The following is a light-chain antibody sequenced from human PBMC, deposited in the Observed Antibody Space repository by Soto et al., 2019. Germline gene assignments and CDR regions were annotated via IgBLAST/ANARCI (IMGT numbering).Light chain of an antibody. CDR1: QGISSA. CDR2: DAS. Sequence: AIHFTQSPSSLSASVGDRVRITCRASQGISSALAWYQQKPGKAPKLLIYDASSLESGVPSRFSGSGSGTDFTLTISSLQPEDFATYYCQQFNNYPITFGQGTRLEIK. J-gene: IGKJ5*01. CDR3: QQFNNYPIT. V-gene: IGKV1D-13*01.